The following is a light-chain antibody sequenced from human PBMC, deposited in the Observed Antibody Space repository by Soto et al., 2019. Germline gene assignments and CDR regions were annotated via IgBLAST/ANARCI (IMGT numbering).Light chain of an antibody. CDR3: SSYSTTSTLV. V-gene: IGLV2-14*03. Sequence: QSALTQPASVSGSPGQSITISCTGTSSDVGGYNYVSWSQQHPGKAPKLMIYDVSNRPSGVSNRFSGSKSGNTASLTISGLQAEDEADYSCSSYSTTSTLVFGSGTKLTVL. J-gene: IGLJ1*01. CDR2: DVS. CDR1: SSDVGGYNY.